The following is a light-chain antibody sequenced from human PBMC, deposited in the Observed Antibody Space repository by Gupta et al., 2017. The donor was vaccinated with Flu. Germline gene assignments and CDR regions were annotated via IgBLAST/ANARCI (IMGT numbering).Light chain of an antibody. V-gene: IGLV2-8*01. J-gene: IGLJ1*01. CDR2: EVS. CDR1: SSDVGGYDF. Sequence: QSALPPPPSPSGSPGQSVTISCTGTSSDVGGYDFVSWYQQHPGKAPKLMIYEVSKRPSGVPDRFSGSKSGNTASLTVSGLQAEDEADYYCSSYAGSNNVFGTGTKVTVL. CDR3: SSYAGSNNV.